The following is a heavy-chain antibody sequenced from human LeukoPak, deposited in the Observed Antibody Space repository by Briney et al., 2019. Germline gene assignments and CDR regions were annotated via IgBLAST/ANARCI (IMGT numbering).Heavy chain of an antibody. CDR3: AKDYHYYGSGSYLTDY. J-gene: IGHJ4*02. V-gene: IGHV3-23*01. D-gene: IGHD3-10*01. Sequence: GGSLRLSCAASGFTFSSYAMSWVRQAPGKGVEWVSAISGSGGSTYYADSVKGRFTISRDNSKNTLYLQMNSLRAEDTAVYYCAKDYHYYGSGSYLTDYWGQGTLVTVSS. CDR2: ISGSGGST. CDR1: GFTFSSYA.